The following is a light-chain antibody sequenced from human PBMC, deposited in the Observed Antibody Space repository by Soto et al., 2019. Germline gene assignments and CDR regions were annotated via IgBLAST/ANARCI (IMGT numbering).Light chain of an antibody. CDR2: EGN. Sequence: QSALTQPASVSGSPGQSITISCTGTSSDIGSYNLVSWYQQRPGKAPKLMIYEGNKRPSAVSNRFSGSESGNTASLTISGLQAEDEADYYCCSYAGNSTLVFGGGTQLTVL. V-gene: IGLV2-23*01. CDR3: CSYAGNSTLV. CDR1: SSDIGSYNL. J-gene: IGLJ2*01.